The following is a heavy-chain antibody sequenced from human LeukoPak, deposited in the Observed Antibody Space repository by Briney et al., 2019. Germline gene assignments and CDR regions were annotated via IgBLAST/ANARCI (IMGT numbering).Heavy chain of an antibody. CDR3: ARDGAGYQDAFDI. J-gene: IGHJ3*02. D-gene: IGHD5-12*01. CDR2: IYDSGST. V-gene: IGHV4-39*07. Sequence: PSETLSLTCTVSGGSIRSSYYYWGWIRQPPGKGLEWIGSIYDSGSTYYNPSLKSRVAISVDRSKNQFSLKLSSVTAADTAVYYCARDGAGYQDAFDIWGQGTMVTVSS. CDR1: GGSIRSSYYY.